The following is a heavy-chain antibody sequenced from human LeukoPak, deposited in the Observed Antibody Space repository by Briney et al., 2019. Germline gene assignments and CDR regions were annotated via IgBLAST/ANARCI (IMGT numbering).Heavy chain of an antibody. J-gene: IGHJ6*02. CDR2: MNPNSGNT. Sequence: ASVKVSCKASGYTFTSYDINWVRQATGQGLEWMGWMNPNSGNTGYAQKFQSRVTITRNTSISTAYMELSSLRSEDTAVYYCARRPSSSLYYGMDVWGQGTTVTVSS. V-gene: IGHV1-8*03. CDR1: GYTFTSYD. CDR3: ARRPSSSLYYGMDV. D-gene: IGHD6-6*01.